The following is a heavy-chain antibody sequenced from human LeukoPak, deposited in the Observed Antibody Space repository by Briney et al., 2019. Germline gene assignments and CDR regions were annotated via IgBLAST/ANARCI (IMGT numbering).Heavy chain of an antibody. CDR3: ARKIPPDY. CDR2: MNPNSGNT. CDR1: GGTFSSYA. Sequence: ASVKVSCKASGGTFSSYAINWVRQATGQGLEWVGWMNPNSGNTGYAQKFQGRVTMTRNISISTAYMELSSLRSEDTAVYYCARKIPPDYWGQGTLVTVSS. V-gene: IGHV1-8*02. J-gene: IGHJ4*02.